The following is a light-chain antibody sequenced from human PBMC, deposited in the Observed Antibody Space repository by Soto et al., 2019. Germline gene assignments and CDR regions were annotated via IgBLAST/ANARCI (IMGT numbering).Light chain of an antibody. CDR3: SSYTTSRTLV. Sequence: QSALTQPASVSGSPGQSITISCTGTSSDVGGYNYVSWYQQHPGKVPKLLIYEVNNRPSGVSDRFSGSKSGNTASLTISGLQAEDEAHYYCSSYTTSRTLVFGTGTKLTVL. J-gene: IGLJ1*01. CDR1: SSDVGGYNY. CDR2: EVN. V-gene: IGLV2-14*01.